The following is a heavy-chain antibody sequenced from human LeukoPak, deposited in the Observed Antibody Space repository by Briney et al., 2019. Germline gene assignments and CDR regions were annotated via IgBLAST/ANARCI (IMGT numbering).Heavy chain of an antibody. Sequence: SETLSLTCTVSGGSISSSSYYWGWIRQPPGKGLEWIGSIYYSGSTYYNPSLKSRFTISVDTSKNQFSLKLSSVTAADTAVYYCARPDYYDGGMDVWGQGTTVTVSS. D-gene: IGHD3-22*01. CDR2: IYYSGST. CDR1: GGSISSSSYY. CDR3: ARPDYYDGGMDV. V-gene: IGHV4-39*01. J-gene: IGHJ6*02.